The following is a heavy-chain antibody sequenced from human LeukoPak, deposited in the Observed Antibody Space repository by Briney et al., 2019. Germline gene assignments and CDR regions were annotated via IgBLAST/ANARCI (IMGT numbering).Heavy chain of an antibody. CDR2: IRSKANSYAT. J-gene: IGHJ4*02. V-gene: IGHV3-73*01. D-gene: IGHD5-18*01. CDR1: GFTFSDSP. CDR3: ATNFRGYSYSQD. Sequence: GGSLKLSCAASGFTFSDSPIHWVRQASGKGLEWVGRIRSKANSYATAYAASVKGRFAISRDDSKNTTYLQMHSLKTEDTAVYYCATNFRGYSYSQDWGQGTLVTVSS.